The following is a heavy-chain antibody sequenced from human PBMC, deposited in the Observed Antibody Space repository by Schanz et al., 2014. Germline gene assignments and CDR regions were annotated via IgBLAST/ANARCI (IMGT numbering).Heavy chain of an antibody. CDR3: TRGGYSYALSAFDI. CDR1: GYTFTSYG. CDR2: INPSGGST. J-gene: IGHJ3*02. D-gene: IGHD5-18*01. V-gene: IGHV1-46*01. Sequence: QVQLIQSGAEVKKPGASVKVSCKASGYTFTSYGISWVRQAPGQGLEWMGMINPSGGSTTYAQKFQGRVTVTSDTSTSTVYMELRSLRSDDTAVYYCTRGGYSYALSAFDIWGQGTMVTVSS.